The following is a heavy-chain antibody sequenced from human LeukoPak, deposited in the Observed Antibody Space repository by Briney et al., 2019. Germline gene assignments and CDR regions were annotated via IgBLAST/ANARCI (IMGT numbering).Heavy chain of an antibody. J-gene: IGHJ4*02. CDR1: GYTFTSYG. Sequence: SVKVSCKASGYTFTSYGISWVRQAPGQGLEWMERIIPILGIANYAQKFQSRVTITADKSTSTAYMELSSLRSEDTAVYYCARVDRGRTLDYWGQGTLVTVSS. CDR2: IIPILGIA. V-gene: IGHV1-69*04. D-gene: IGHD3-10*01. CDR3: ARVDRGRTLDY.